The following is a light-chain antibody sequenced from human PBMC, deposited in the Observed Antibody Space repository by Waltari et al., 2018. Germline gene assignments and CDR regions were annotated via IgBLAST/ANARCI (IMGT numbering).Light chain of an antibody. CDR2: GAS. CDR3: QHYVRLPAT. V-gene: IGKV3-20*01. Sequence: EIVLTQSPGTLSFSPGERATLSCRVSQSVGRTLAWYQQKPGQAPRILMYGASSRATGTPDRFSGSGSGTDFSLTISRLEPEDFAVYYCQHYVRLPATFGQGTKVEIK. CDR1: QSVGRT. J-gene: IGKJ1*01.